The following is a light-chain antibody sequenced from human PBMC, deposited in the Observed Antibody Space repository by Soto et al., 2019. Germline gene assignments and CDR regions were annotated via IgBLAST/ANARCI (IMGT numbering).Light chain of an antibody. CDR1: QYISTF. CDR2: DAA. CDR3: HQSFSVPIT. V-gene: IGKV1-39*01. J-gene: IGKJ4*01. Sequence: DIQMPQSPSSLSASVGDRVTITCRASQYISTFLNWYQQKPDKAPKLLIYDAATLQGWVSSRFSGSGSGTDFTLTLSRLQPEDFATYFCHQSFSVPITFGGGTKVEMK.